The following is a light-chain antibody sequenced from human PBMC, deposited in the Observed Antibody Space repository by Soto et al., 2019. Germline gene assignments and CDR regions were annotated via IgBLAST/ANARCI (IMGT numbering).Light chain of an antibody. Sequence: MFLTQSPGPLSLSPGERATLPCRASQSVSSSYLAWYQQKPGQAPRLLIYGTSSRATAIPDRFSGSGSGTDFTLTISRLEPEDFAVYYCQQYGSSSWTFGQGTKVDIK. J-gene: IGKJ1*01. CDR2: GTS. CDR3: QQYGSSSWT. V-gene: IGKV3-20*01. CDR1: QSVSSSY.